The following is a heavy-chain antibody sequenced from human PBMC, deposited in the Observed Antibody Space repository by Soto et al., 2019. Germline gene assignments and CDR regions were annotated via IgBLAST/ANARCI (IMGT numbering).Heavy chain of an antibody. V-gene: IGHV4-31*03. CDR3: AREGGIVGATAADY. D-gene: IGHD1-26*01. J-gene: IGHJ4*02. CDR1: GGSISSGGYY. Sequence: QVQLQESGPGLVKPSQTLSLTCTVSGGSISSGGYYWSWIRQHPGKGLEWIGYIYYSGSTYYNPSLKGRLTRPVDKSKNQFSRKLSSVTAADTAVYYCAREGGIVGATAADYWGQGTLVTVSS. CDR2: IYYSGST.